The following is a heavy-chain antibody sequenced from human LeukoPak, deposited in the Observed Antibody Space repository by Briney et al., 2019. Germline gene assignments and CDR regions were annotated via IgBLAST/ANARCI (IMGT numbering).Heavy chain of an antibody. D-gene: IGHD3-10*01. CDR2: INHSGST. J-gene: IGHJ5*02. CDR3: ASGANYYGSGSPSNWFDP. CDR1: GGSFSGYY. Sequence: PSETLSLTCAVYGGSFSGYYWSWIRRPPGKGLEWIGEINHSGSTNYNPSLKSRVTISVDTSKNQFSLKLSSVTAADTAVYYCASGANYYGSGSPSNWFDPWGQGTLVTVSS. V-gene: IGHV4-34*01.